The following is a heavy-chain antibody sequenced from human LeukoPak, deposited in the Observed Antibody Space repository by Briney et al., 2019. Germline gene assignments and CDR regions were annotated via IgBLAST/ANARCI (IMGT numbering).Heavy chain of an antibody. D-gene: IGHD3-10*01. CDR1: GFTFSSYS. J-gene: IGHJ4*02. V-gene: IGHV3-21*01. CDR3: ARDLWYYYGSGSSYFDY. Sequence: GGCLRLSCAASGFTFSSYSMNWVRQAPGKGLGWVSSISSSSSYIYYADSVRGRFPLSRDNAKSSLYLQMNSMRAEDTAVYYCARDLWYYYGSGSSYFDYWGQGTLVTVSS. CDR2: ISSSSSYI.